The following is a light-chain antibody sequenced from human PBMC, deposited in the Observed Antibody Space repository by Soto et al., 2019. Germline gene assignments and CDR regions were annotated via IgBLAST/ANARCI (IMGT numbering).Light chain of an antibody. Sequence: DVVMTQSPLSLPVTLGQPASISCRSSQSLEYSDGNAYLNWFHQRPGQSPRRLIYRASNRDSGVPDRFSGSGLGTDFTLKISRVEAEDVGVYYCMQATPWPPTFGRGTKVEIK. V-gene: IGKV2-30*01. CDR1: QSLEYSDGNAY. CDR2: RAS. CDR3: MQATPWPPT. J-gene: IGKJ1*01.